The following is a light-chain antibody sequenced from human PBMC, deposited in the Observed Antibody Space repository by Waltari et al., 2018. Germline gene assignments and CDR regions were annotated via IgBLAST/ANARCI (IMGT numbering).Light chain of an antibody. Sequence: DIQMTQSPSTLSASVGDRVTITCRASQSIGNYFAWYQQKPGKAPKLLIFMASTLQREVPSRFSDSGSGTEFALTISGLQADDFATYFCQHFNSYPFIFGRGTKLEIK. V-gene: IGKV1-5*03. CDR1: QSIGNY. CDR3: QHFNSYPFI. J-gene: IGKJ2*01. CDR2: MAS.